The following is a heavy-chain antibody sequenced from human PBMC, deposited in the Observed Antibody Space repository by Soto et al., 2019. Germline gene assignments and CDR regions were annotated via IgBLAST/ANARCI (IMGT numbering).Heavy chain of an antibody. V-gene: IGHV4-61*01. CDR1: GGSVSSGSYY. J-gene: IGHJ4*02. CDR3: ARANYFDY. CDR2: IYYSGST. Sequence: PSETLSLTCTVSGGSVSSGSYYWSWIRQPPGKGLECVGYIYYSGSTNYNPSLKSRVTISVDTSGNQFSLRLRSVSAADTAVYYCARANYFDYWGQGTLVTVS.